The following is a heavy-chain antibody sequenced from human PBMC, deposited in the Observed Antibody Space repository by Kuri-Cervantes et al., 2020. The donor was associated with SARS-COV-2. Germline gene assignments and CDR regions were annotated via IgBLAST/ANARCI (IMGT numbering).Heavy chain of an antibody. D-gene: IGHD4-23*01. CDR3: ARVAVVISYYYYYMDV. J-gene: IGHJ6*03. V-gene: IGHV3-7*01. CDR2: INQDGSLK. Sequence: GESLKISCATSGFDSSGYWLSWVRQAPGKGLEWVANINQDGSLKNYVDSVKGRFTISRDNAKNSLYLQMNSLRVEDTAVYYCARVAVVISYYYYYMDVWGKGTTVTVSS. CDR1: GFDSSGYW.